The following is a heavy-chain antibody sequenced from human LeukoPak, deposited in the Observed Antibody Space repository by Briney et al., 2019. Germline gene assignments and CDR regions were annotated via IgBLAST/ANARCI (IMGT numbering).Heavy chain of an antibody. Sequence: SETLSLTCTVSGDSISSGNYYWSWIRQPAGKGLEWIGRIYTSGSTNNNPSLKSRVTISVDTSKNQFSLKLTSVTAADTAVYYCARGPYKYDGSGAFDIWGQGTMVTVPS. J-gene: IGHJ3*02. V-gene: IGHV4-61*02. CDR3: ARGPYKYDGSGAFDI. D-gene: IGHD3-22*01. CDR1: GDSISSGNYY. CDR2: IYTSGST.